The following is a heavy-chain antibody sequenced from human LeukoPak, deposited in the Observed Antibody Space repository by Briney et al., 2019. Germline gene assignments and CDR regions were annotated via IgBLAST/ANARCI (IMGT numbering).Heavy chain of an antibody. J-gene: IGHJ4*02. CDR2: ISGSGGST. V-gene: IGHV3-23*01. Sequence: PGGSLRLSCAASGFTFSSYAMSWVRQAPGKGLEWISAISGSGGSTYYADSVKGRFTVSRDNSKNTLYLQMNSLRAEDTAVYYCAKDSTMVRGVITRSDYWAREPWSPSPQ. CDR3: AKDSTMVRGVITRSDY. D-gene: IGHD3-10*01. CDR1: GFTFSSYA.